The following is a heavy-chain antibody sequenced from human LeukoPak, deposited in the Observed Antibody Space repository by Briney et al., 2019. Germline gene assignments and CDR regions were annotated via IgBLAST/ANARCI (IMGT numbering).Heavy chain of an antibody. CDR3: AKDSSGPSDY. CDR1: GFTFSSYG. Sequence: SGRSLRLSCAASGFTFSSYGMHWVRQAPGKGLEGVAVISYDGSNKYYADSVKGRFTISRDNSKNTLYLQMNSLRAEDTAVYYCAKDSSGPSDYWGQGTLVTVSS. J-gene: IGHJ4*02. V-gene: IGHV3-30*18. CDR2: ISYDGSNK. D-gene: IGHD6-19*01.